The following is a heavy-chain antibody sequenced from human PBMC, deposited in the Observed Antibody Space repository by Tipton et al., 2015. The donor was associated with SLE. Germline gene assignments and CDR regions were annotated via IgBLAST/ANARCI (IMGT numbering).Heavy chain of an antibody. V-gene: IGHV4-34*01. CDR1: GDSSSGYF. CDR2: VSDSGST. D-gene: IGHD3-9*01. J-gene: IGHJ4*02. Sequence: TLSLTCSVYGDSSSGYFWTWIRQTPGKGLEWLGEVSDSGSTNYNPSLKSRLSMSLVRSRNQFSLSLRSVTPADTGVFYCARCNIFTPYYRIDSWGRGTLVTVSS. CDR3: ARCNIFTPYYRIDS.